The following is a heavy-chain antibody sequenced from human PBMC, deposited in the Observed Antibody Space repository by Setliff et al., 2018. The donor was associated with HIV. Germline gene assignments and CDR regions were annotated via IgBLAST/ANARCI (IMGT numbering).Heavy chain of an antibody. D-gene: IGHD2-15*01. J-gene: IGHJ4*02. V-gene: IGHV1-3*01. CDR2: INAGNGYT. CDR1: GYTFSRYA. Sequence: ASVKVSCKASGYTFSRYAMNWVRQAPGQSLEWMGWINAGNGYTKYPQKFQGRVTITSDTSASTAYMALWSLRSEDTAMYYCARVPYCSGGSCYRNYVDYWGPGTLVTVS. CDR3: ARVPYCSGGSCYRNYVDY.